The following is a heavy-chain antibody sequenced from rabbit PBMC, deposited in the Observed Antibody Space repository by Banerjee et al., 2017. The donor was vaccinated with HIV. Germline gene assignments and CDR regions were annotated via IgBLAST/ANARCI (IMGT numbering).Heavy chain of an antibody. J-gene: IGHJ4*01. CDR1: GFSFSSIYH. Sequence: QEQLVESGGDLVKPDGSLTLTCTASGFSFSSIYHMCWVRQAPGKGLEWIACIYTGSSGSTYYASWAKGRFTISKASWTTVTLQMTSLTAADTASYFCARDLAGVIGWNFGLWGQGTLVTVS. CDR2: IYTGSSGST. D-gene: IGHD4-1*01. CDR3: ARDLAGVIGWNFGL. V-gene: IGHV1S45*01.